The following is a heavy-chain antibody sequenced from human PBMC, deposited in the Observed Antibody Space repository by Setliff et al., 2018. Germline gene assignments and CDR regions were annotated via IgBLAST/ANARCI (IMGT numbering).Heavy chain of an antibody. CDR3: VRRGGTAGQGAFDI. D-gene: IGHD6-19*01. V-gene: IGHV3-23*01. J-gene: IGHJ3*02. Sequence: PGGSLRLSCAASGFSFSSYAVSWVRQAPGKGLEWVSTVNDNGRTTYYPNSVKGQFTISRDNSKNTLYLQMNNPRAEDTALYYCVRRGGTAGQGAFDIWGQGTMVTVSS. CDR1: GFSFSSYA. CDR2: VNDNGRTT.